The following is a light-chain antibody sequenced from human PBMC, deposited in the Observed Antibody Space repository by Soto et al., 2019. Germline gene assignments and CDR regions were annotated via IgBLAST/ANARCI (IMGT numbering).Light chain of an antibody. CDR1: TSNIGSNY. CDR3: SSYTSSSTHYV. V-gene: IGLV2-14*01. Sequence: QSVLTQPPSASGTPGQGVTISCSGSTSNIGSNYVYWYQQHPGKAPKLMIYEVSNRPSGVSNRLSGSKSGNTASLTISGLQAEDEADYYCSSYTSSSTHYVFGTGTKVTVL. CDR2: EVS. J-gene: IGLJ1*01.